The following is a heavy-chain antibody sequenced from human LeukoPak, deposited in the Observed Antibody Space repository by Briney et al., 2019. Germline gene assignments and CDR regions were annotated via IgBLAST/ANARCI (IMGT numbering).Heavy chain of an antibody. D-gene: IGHD4-17*01. CDR2: ISSSSSYI. CDR1: GFTFSSYS. CDR3: ARMTTVTTYGFYYYMDV. V-gene: IGHV3-21*01. Sequence: GGSLRLSCAASGFTFSSYSMNWVRQAPGKGLEWVSSISSSSSYIYYADSVKGRFTISRDNAKNSLYLRMNSLRAEDTAVYYCARMTTVTTYGFYYYMDVWGKGTTVTVSS. J-gene: IGHJ6*03.